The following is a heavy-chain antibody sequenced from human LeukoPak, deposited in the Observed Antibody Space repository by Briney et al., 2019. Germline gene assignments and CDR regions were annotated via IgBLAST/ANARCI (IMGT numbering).Heavy chain of an antibody. D-gene: IGHD1-26*01. Sequence: SETLSLTCAVSGDSISSSHWRSWVRQSPGKGLEWIGEIYHSGNTNYNPSLKSRVAISLDKSSNQFSLRLTSVTAADTAMYFCAREEMPGKFDYWGQGTLVTVSS. CDR3: AREEMPGKFDY. CDR2: IYHSGNT. V-gene: IGHV4-4*02. J-gene: IGHJ4*02. CDR1: GDSISSSHW.